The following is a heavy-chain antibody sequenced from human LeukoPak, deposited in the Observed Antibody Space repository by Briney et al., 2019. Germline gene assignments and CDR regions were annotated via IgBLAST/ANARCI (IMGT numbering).Heavy chain of an antibody. CDR2: IRVYNGNT. Sequence: ASVTVSCTASGYTFTSYGITWVRQAPGQGLEWMGWIRVYNGNTDYAQKLQGRVTMTTDTSTSTAYMELRSLRSDDTAVYYCAREGALTFDYWGQGTLVTVSS. J-gene: IGHJ4*02. CDR3: AREGALTFDY. CDR1: GYTFTSYG. V-gene: IGHV1-18*01. D-gene: IGHD3-16*01.